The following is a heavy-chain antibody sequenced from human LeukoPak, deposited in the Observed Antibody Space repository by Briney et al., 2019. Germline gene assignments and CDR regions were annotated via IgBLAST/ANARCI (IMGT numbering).Heavy chain of an antibody. CDR1: GGSISGSSYY. CDR2: MYLSGTT. J-gene: IGHJ4*02. D-gene: IGHD3-22*01. Sequence: KPSETLSLTCTVSGGSISGSSYYWGWIRQPPGKGLEWIGEMYLSGTTHSNPSVKSRVTISIDKSRNQFFLNLSSVTAADTAVYYCAGLVGRYSSGLYYYYFDYWGQGTLVTVSS. V-gene: IGHV4-39*07. CDR3: AGLVGRYSSGLYYYYFDY.